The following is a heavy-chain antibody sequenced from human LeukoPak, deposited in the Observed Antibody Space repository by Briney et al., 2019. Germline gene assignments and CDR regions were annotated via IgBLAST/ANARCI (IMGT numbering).Heavy chain of an antibody. D-gene: IGHD3-10*01. CDR1: GFTFSSYW. Sequence: PGGSLRLSCAASGFTFSSYWMHWVRQAPGKGLVWVSRINSDGSSTSYADSVKGRFTISRDNAKNTLYLQMNSLGAEDMAVYYCARDRLGDGIFDYWGQGTLVTVSS. CDR3: ARDRLGDGIFDY. J-gene: IGHJ4*02. CDR2: INSDGSST. V-gene: IGHV3-74*01.